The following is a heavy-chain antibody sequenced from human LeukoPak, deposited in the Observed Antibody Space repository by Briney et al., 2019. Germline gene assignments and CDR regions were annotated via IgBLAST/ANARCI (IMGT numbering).Heavy chain of an antibody. CDR2: IYSGGST. CDR3: ARDAYYYYGMDV. CDR1: GFTVSSNY. Sequence: GGSLRLSCAASGFTVSSNYMSSVRQAPGKGLEWVSAIYSGGSTYYADSVKGRFTISRDNSKNTLYLQMNSLRAEDTAVYYCARDAYYYYGMDVWGQGTTVTVSS. J-gene: IGHJ6*02. V-gene: IGHV3-66*01.